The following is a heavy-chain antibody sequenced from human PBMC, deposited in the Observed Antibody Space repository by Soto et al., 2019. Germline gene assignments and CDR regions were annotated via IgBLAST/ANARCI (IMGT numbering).Heavy chain of an antibody. J-gene: IGHJ6*02. Sequence: SETLSLTCAVNGGSLSGYYWSWIRQSPGKGLEWIGEINHRGSSDYNPSLKSRVTISIDASKNHVTLELTSVTAADTAVYYCARSDNRNSLYGVDVWGQGTAVTSP. V-gene: IGHV4-34*01. CDR3: ARSDNRNSLYGVDV. CDR2: INHRGSS. D-gene: IGHD1-7*01. CDR1: GGSLSGYY.